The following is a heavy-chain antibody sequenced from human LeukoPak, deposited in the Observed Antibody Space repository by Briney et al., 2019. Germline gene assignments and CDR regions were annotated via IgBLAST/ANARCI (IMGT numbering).Heavy chain of an antibody. V-gene: IGHV3-23*01. J-gene: IGHJ4*02. CDR3: AKGDYYDFDY. D-gene: IGHD3-10*01. CDR1: GFTFSNYG. Sequence: GGSLRLSCAASGFTFSNYGMNWVRQAPGKGLEWVSIITSGVGITYYADSVKGRFTISRDNSKNALYLQMNSLRAEDTAVYYCAKGDYYDFDYWGQGTLVTVSS. CDR2: ITSGVGIT.